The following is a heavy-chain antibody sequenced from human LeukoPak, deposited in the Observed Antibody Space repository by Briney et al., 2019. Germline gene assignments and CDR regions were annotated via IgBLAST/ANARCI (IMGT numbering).Heavy chain of an antibody. Sequence: ASVKVSCKASGYTFTSYYMHWVRQAPGQGLEWMGIINPSGGSTSYAQKFQGRVTMTRDTSTSTVYMELSSLRSEDTAVYYCARDLQLDVLRFLEWLPYGMDVWGQGTMVTVSS. V-gene: IGHV1-46*01. D-gene: IGHD3-3*01. CDR1: GYTFTSYY. CDR3: ARDLQLDVLRFLEWLPYGMDV. CDR2: INPSGGST. J-gene: IGHJ6*02.